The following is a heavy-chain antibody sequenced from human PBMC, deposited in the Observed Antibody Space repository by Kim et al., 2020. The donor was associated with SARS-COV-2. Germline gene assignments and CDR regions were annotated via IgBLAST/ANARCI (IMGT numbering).Heavy chain of an antibody. CDR3: AEAGAAAGTGWLTYYYYMDG. CDR1: GFTFSSYA. CDR2: ISGSGYST. J-gene: IGHJ6*03. V-gene: IGHV3-23*01. Sequence: GGSLRLSCAASGFTFSSYAMSWVRQAPGKGLEWVSAISGSGYSTYYADSVKGRFTISRANSKNTLYLQMNSLRAGDTAVYHCAEAGAAAGTGWLTYYYYMDGWGKGTTVTVSS. D-gene: IGHD6-13*01.